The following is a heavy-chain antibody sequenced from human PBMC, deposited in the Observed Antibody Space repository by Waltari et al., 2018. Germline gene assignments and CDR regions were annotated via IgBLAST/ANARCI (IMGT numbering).Heavy chain of an antibody. J-gene: IGHJ5*02. Sequence: QLQLPEPAPGLVKPSGTPSLSCAVSGDSVRSPYWWSWVRQSPQKGLEWIGQVHGSGRINYNPSFASRVTMSLDTSKNQFSLKVTSATAADTAVYYCARDRGRGPYLDTWGPGTLVTVSP. V-gene: IGHV4-4*02. D-gene: IGHD2-15*01. CDR2: VHGSGRI. CDR1: GDSVRSPYW. CDR3: ARDRGRGPYLDT.